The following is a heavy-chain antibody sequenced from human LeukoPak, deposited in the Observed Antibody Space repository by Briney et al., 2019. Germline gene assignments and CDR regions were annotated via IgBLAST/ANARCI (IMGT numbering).Heavy chain of an antibody. CDR2: ISYDGSNK. V-gene: IGHV3-30*04. D-gene: IGHD6-19*01. CDR1: GFTFSSYA. Sequence: PGGSLRLSRAASGFTFSSYAMHWVRQAPGKGLEWVAVISYDGSNKYYADSVKGRFTISRDNSKNTLYLQMNSLRAEDTAVYYCAREVAGINWFDPWGQGTLVTVSS. J-gene: IGHJ5*02. CDR3: AREVAGINWFDP.